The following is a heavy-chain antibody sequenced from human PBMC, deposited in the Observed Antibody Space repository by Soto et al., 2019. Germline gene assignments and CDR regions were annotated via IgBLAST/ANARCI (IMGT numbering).Heavy chain of an antibody. D-gene: IGHD3-3*01. CDR2: IWYDGSNK. J-gene: IGHJ6*02. Sequence: PGGSLRLSCAASGFTFSSYGMHWVRQAPGKGLEWVAVIWYDGSNKYYADSVKGRFTISRDNSKNTLYLQMNSLRAEDTAVYYCARAQITIFGVVTDYYYYYGMDVWGQGTTVTVSS. V-gene: IGHV3-33*01. CDR1: GFTFSSYG. CDR3: ARAQITIFGVVTDYYYYYGMDV.